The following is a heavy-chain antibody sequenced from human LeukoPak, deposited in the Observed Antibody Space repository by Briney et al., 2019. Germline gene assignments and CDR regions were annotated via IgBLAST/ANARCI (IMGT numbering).Heavy chain of an antibody. Sequence: ASVKVSCKASGGTFSSYAISWVRQAPGQGLEWMGWINPNSGGTNYAQKFQGRVTMTRDTSISTAYMELSRLRSDDTAVYYCARDSRYYDFWSGYYTWFDYWGQGTLVTVSS. CDR2: INPNSGGT. CDR1: GGTFSSYA. D-gene: IGHD3-3*01. J-gene: IGHJ4*02. CDR3: ARDSRYYDFWSGYYTWFDY. V-gene: IGHV1-2*02.